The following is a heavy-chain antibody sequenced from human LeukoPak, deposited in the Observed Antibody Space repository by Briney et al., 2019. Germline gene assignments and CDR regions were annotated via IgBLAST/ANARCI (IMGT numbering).Heavy chain of an antibody. CDR3: ARPHNNSLDNAFDI. CDR2: ISGGGGST. V-gene: IGHV3-23*01. CDR1: GFTFSSYA. J-gene: IGHJ3*02. D-gene: IGHD1/OR15-1a*01. Sequence: PGGSLRLSCAASGFTFSSYAMSWVRQAPGKGLEWVSAISGGGGSTFYADSVKGRFTISRDNSENTLYLQMNNLRAEDTAVYYCARPHNNSLDNAFDIWGQGTWVTVSS.